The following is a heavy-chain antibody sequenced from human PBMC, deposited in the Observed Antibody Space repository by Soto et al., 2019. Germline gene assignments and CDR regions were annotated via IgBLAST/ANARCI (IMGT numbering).Heavy chain of an antibody. J-gene: IGHJ4*02. CDR3: XXXXXXXXXFDY. CDR2: INSDGSTT. CDR1: VFTFSSYW. V-gene: IGHV3-74*01. Sequence: EVQLVESGGGSVQPGGSLRLSCAASVFTFSSYWMHWVRQAPGKGLVWVSRINSDGSTTSYADSVKGRFTISRDNAKXXXXXXXXXXXXXXXXXXXXXXXXXXXXXFDYWGQGTLVTVSS.